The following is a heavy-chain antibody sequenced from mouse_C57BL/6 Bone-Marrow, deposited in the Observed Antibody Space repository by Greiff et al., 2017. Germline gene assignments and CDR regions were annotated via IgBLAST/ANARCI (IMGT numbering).Heavy chain of an antibody. CDR1: GYSITSGYY. J-gene: IGHJ1*03. D-gene: IGHD1-1*01. CDR3: ARGGVYYYGSSLYFDV. V-gene: IGHV3-6*01. Sequence: EVQLQESGPGLVKPSQSLSLTCSVTGYSITSGYYWNWIRQFPGNKLEWMGYISYDGSNNYNPSLKNRISITRDTSKNQFFLKLNSVTTEDTATYYCARGGVYYYGSSLYFDVWGTGTTVTVSS. CDR2: ISYDGSN.